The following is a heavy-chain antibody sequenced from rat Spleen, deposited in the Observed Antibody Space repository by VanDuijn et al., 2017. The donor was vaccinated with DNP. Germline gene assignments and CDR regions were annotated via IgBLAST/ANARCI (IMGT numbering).Heavy chain of an antibody. CDR1: GFSFSDYD. V-gene: IGHV5-25*01. D-gene: IGHD1-12*02. CDR3: ATQRYEDVRYYYGFDY. Sequence: EVQLVESGGGLVQPGRSMKLSCAASGFSFSDYDMAWVRQAPTKGLEWVACMSPTTRSSYYRDSVKGRFTISKDNAKNTLYLQMDSLRSDDTATYYCATQRYEDVRYYYGFDYWGQGVMVTVSS. CDR2: MSPTTRSS. J-gene: IGHJ2*01.